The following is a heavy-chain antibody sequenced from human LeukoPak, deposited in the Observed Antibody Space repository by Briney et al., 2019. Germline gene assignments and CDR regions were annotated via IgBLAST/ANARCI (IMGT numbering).Heavy chain of an antibody. D-gene: IGHD1-26*01. CDR3: ATLTIVGATTGAFDI. J-gene: IGHJ3*02. CDR2: FDPEDGET. Sequence: ASVKVSCKVSGYTLTELSMRWVRQAPGKGLEWMGGFDPEDGETIYAQKFQGRVTMTEDTSTDTAYMELSSLRSEDTAVYYCATLTIVGATTGAFDIWGQGTMVTVSS. V-gene: IGHV1-24*01. CDR1: GYTLTELS.